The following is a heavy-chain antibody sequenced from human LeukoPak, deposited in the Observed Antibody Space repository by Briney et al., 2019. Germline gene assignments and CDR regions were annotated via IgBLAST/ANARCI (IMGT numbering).Heavy chain of an antibody. CDR3: AREYIYYGDY. CDR1: GYIFTGYY. V-gene: IGHV1-2*02. J-gene: IGHJ4*02. Sequence: GASVKVSCKASGYIFTGYYMHWVRQAPGQGLEWMGWINPKSGGANYAQKFQGRVTMTWDTSISTAYMELSRLRSDDTAVYYCAREYIYYGDYWGQGTLVTVSS. D-gene: IGHD3-22*01. CDR2: INPKSGGA.